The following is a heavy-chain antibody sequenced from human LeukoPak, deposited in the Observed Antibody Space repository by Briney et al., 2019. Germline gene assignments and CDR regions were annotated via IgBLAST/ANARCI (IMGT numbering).Heavy chain of an antibody. J-gene: IGHJ3*02. CDR2: INPSGGST. D-gene: IGHD3-22*01. CDR1: GYTFTSYY. CDR3: AVSPWVKDAFDI. V-gene: IGHV1-46*01. Sequence: ASVKVSCKASGYTFTSYYMHWVRQAPGQGLEWMGIINPSGGSTSYAQKFQGRVTMTRDMSTSTVYMELSGLRSEDTAVYYCAVSPWVKDAFDIWGQGTMVTVSS.